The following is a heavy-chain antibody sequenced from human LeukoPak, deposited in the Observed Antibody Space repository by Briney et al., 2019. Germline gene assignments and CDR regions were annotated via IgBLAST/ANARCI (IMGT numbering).Heavy chain of an antibody. J-gene: IGHJ5*02. Sequence: SETLSLTCSVSGYSISSGYYWGWIRQPPGKGLEWIGTIYHSGATLYNPSLESRLTISVDTSKNQFSLKLSSVTAADTAVYYCARGGYYGSGNDFRFDPWGQGTLVTVSS. CDR1: GYSISSGYY. V-gene: IGHV4-38-2*02. D-gene: IGHD3-10*01. CDR2: IYHSGAT. CDR3: ARGGYYGSGNDFRFDP.